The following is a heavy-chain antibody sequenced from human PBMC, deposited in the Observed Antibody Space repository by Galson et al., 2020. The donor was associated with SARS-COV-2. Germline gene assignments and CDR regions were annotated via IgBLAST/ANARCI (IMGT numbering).Heavy chain of an antibody. Sequence: SETLSLTCAVSGYSMRSDYYWGWIRQPPGKGLEWIGNIHHTGSTYYNPSLSSRVTISVDTSKNQFSLRLSSVTAADTAVYYCARDLLTGYFDYWGQGTLVSVSP. D-gene: IGHD2-15*01. CDR3: ARDLLTGYFDY. CDR2: IHHTGST. CDR1: GYSMRSDYY. V-gene: IGHV4-38-2*01. J-gene: IGHJ4*02.